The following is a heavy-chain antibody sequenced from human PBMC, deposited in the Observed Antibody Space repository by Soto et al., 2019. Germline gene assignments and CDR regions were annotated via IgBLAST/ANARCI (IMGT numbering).Heavy chain of an antibody. CDR3: ARVFTGWPPDGVDS. V-gene: IGHV1-18*01. D-gene: IGHD3-16*01. CDR2: ISAYNGAT. Sequence: ASVKVSCTASGFTFTSYASSWVRQAPGQGLEWMGWISAYNGATNYAQNLQGRVTMTTDTSTSTAYMELGSLTSDDTAVYYCARVFTGWPPDGVDSWGQGTLVTVSS. CDR1: GFTFTSYA. J-gene: IGHJ4*02.